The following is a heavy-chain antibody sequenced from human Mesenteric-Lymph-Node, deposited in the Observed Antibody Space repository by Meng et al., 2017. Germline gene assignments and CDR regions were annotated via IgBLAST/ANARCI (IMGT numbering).Heavy chain of an antibody. CDR2: INPNSGGT. CDR3: ARGGFLIVDPTPHGPDY. V-gene: IGHV1-2*06. J-gene: IGHJ4*02. D-gene: IGHD1-26*01. Sequence: ASVKVSCKASGYTFTSYYMHWVRQAPGQGLEWMGRINPNSGGTNYAQKFQGRVTMARDTSISTAYMELSRLRSDDTAVYYCARGGFLIVDPTPHGPDYWGQGTLVTVSS. CDR1: GYTFTSYY.